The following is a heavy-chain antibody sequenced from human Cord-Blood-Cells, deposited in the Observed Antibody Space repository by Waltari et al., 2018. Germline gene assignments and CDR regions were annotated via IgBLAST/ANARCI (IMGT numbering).Heavy chain of an antibody. Sequence: QVQLVESGGGVVQPGRYLRLSCAASGFTFRSYSMHWVRQAPGKGLEWVAVISYDGSNKYYADSVKGRFTISRDNSKNTLYLQMNSLRAEDTAVYYCARDLADAFDIWGQGTMVTVSS. CDR3: ARDLADAFDI. V-gene: IGHV3-30-3*01. CDR2: ISYDGSNK. CDR1: GFTFRSYS. J-gene: IGHJ3*02.